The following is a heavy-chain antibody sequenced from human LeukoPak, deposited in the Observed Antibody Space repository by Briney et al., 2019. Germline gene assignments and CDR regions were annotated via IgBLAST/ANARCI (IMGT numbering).Heavy chain of an antibody. CDR2: IYYSGST. CDR1: GGSISSGGYY. Sequence: TSETLSLTCTVSGGSISSGGYYWSWIRQHPGKGLEWIGYIYYSGSTYYNPSLKSRVTISVDTSKNQFSLKLSSVTAADTAVYYCARGTYDSSGYPIIDWGQGTLVTVSS. D-gene: IGHD3-22*01. CDR3: ARGTYDSSGYPIID. J-gene: IGHJ4*02. V-gene: IGHV4-31*03.